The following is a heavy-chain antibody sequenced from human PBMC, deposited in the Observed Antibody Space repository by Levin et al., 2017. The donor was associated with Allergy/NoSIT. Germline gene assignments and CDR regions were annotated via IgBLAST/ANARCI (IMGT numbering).Heavy chain of an antibody. J-gene: IGHJ5*02. CDR3: ARDPGITGTPFDP. CDR1: GFTFSSYS. V-gene: IGHV3-21*01. D-gene: IGHD1-20*01. CDR2: ISSSSSYI. Sequence: PGESLKISCAASGFTFSSYSMNWVRQAPGKGLEWVSSISSSSSYIYYADSVKGRFTISRDNAKNSLYLQMNSLRAEDTAVYYCARDPGITGTPFDPWGQGTLVTVSS.